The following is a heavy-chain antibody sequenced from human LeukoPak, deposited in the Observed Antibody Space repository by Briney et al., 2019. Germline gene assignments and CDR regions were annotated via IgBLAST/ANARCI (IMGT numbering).Heavy chain of an antibody. Sequence: PGGSLRLSCAVSGFIFSAHYIDWVRQAPGKGLEWVGRSGNEANSYTTEYAASVKGRFTISRDDSKNSLYLQMNSLKTEDTAVYYCTRGYSGDGIYAFDIWGQGTMVTVSS. CDR2: SGNEANSYTT. CDR3: TRGYSGDGIYAFDI. V-gene: IGHV3-72*01. CDR1: GFIFSAHY. J-gene: IGHJ3*02. D-gene: IGHD1-26*01.